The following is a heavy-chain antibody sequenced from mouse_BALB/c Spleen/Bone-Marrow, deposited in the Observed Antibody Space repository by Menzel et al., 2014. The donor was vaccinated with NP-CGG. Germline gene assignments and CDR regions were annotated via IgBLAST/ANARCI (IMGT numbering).Heavy chain of an antibody. J-gene: IGHJ2*01. Sequence: EVKVVESGGGLVQPGGSLRLSCATSGFTFTDYYMSWVRQPPGKALEWLGFIRNKANGYTTEYSASVKGRFTISRDNSQSIFYLQMNTLRAEDSATYYCARALIVFDYWGQGTTLTVSS. V-gene: IGHV7-3*02. CDR2: IRNKANGYTT. CDR3: ARALIVFDY. CDR1: GFTFTDYY.